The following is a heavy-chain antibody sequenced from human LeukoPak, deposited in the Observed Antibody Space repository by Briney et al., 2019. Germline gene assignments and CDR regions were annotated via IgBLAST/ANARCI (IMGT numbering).Heavy chain of an antibody. V-gene: IGHV4-4*07. CDR2: VHVSVAT. D-gene: IGHD3-16*01. CDR3: ARDPYSEKFGEYWYFDV. CDR1: GASISTYY. Sequence: SETLSLTRNVFGASISTYYWSWIRRPAGKGLEWIGRVHVSVATDYNPSLKNRVTMSVDTSRNLVSLTLSSLTAADTAVYYCARDPYSEKFGEYWYFDVWGRGTLVTVSS. J-gene: IGHJ2*01.